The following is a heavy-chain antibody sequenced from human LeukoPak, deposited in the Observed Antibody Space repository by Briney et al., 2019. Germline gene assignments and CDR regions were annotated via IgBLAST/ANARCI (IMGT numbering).Heavy chain of an antibody. CDR3: ARGSAAGCDY. V-gene: IGHV3-21*01. D-gene: IGHD6-13*01. Sequence: GGSLRLSCAASGFTFSSYSMNWVRQAPGKGLEGVSSISSSSSYIYYADSVKGRFTISRDNAKNSLYLQMNSLSAEDTAVYYCARGSAAGCDYWGQGTLVTVSS. J-gene: IGHJ4*02. CDR1: GFTFSSYS. CDR2: ISSSSSYI.